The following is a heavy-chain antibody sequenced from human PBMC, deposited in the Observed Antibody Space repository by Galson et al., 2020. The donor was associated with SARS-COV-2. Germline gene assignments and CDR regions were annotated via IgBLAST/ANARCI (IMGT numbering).Heavy chain of an antibody. CDR3: ARGGGTNFGVVIILGYFDY. Sequence: SETLSLTCTVSGGSISSSSYYWGWIRQPPGKGLEWIGSIYYSGSTYYNPSLKSRVTISVDTSKNQFSLKLSSVTAADTAVYYCARGGGTNFGVVIILGYFDYWGQGTLVTVSS. CDR2: IYYSGST. J-gene: IGHJ4*02. CDR1: GGSISSSSYY. V-gene: IGHV4-39*07. D-gene: IGHD3-3*01.